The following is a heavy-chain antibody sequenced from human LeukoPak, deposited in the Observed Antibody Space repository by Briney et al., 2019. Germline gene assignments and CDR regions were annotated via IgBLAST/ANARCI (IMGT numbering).Heavy chain of an antibody. CDR2: INPSGGST. CDR3: ARELVVAATGGWFDP. J-gene: IGHJ5*02. Sequence: ASVKVSCKASGYTFTSYYMHWVRQAPGQGLEWMGIINPSGGSTSYAQKFQGRVTMTRDTSTSTVYMELSSLRSEDTAVYYCARELVVAATGGWFDPWGQGTLVTVSS. V-gene: IGHV1-46*01. D-gene: IGHD2-15*01. CDR1: GYTFTSYY.